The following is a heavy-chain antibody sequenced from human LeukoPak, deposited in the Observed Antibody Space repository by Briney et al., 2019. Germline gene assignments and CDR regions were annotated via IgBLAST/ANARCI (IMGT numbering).Heavy chain of an antibody. D-gene: IGHD5-24*01. V-gene: IGHV4-59*01. Sequence: SETLSLTCTASGGSISSYYWSWIRQPPGKGLEWIGYIYYSGSTNYNPSLKSRATISVDTSKNQFSLKLSSVTAADTAVYYCAREARDGYNYYSDYWGQGTLVTVSS. J-gene: IGHJ4*02. CDR1: GGSISSYY. CDR3: AREARDGYNYYSDY. CDR2: IYYSGST.